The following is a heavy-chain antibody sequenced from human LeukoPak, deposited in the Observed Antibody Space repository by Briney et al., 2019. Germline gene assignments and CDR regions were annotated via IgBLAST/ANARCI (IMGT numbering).Heavy chain of an antibody. CDR1: GFTFSSYS. CDR3: ARDRAYYGSGSIPDFDY. D-gene: IGHD3-10*01. V-gene: IGHV3-48*04. Sequence: GGSLRLSCAASGFTFSSYSMNWVRRAPGKGLEWVSYISTRSSSIYYADSVKGRFTISRDNAKNSLYLQMNSLRAEDTAVYYCARDRAYYGSGSIPDFDYWGQGTLVTVSS. J-gene: IGHJ4*02. CDR2: ISTRSSSI.